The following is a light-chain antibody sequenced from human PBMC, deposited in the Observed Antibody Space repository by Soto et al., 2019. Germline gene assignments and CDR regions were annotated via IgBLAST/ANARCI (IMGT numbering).Light chain of an antibody. Sequence: IVMTQSPLSLPVTPGEPASISCRSSQNLLQSNGYNYLDWYLQKPGQSPQLLLYLGFNRAAGVPDRFSASGSGTDFTLKISRVEAEDVGVYYCMQTLQTRTFGQGTKVDIK. CDR3: MQTLQTRT. CDR1: QNLLQSNGYNY. V-gene: IGKV2-28*01. CDR2: LGF. J-gene: IGKJ1*01.